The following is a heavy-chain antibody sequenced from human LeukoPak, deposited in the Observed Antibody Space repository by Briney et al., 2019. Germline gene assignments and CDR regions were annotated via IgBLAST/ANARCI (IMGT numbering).Heavy chain of an antibody. V-gene: IGHV3-23*01. Sequence: PGGSLRLSCEASGFSFRSYAMAWVRQAPGKGLQRVSGISGHDGTTYYADSVKGRFTISRDNSKDTLYLQMSSLTVADTAVYFCTRGLYYDDGTGWDYWGQGTLVTVSS. D-gene: IGHD3-22*01. CDR3: TRGLYYDDGTGWDY. CDR2: ISGHDGTT. CDR1: GFSFRSYA. J-gene: IGHJ4*02.